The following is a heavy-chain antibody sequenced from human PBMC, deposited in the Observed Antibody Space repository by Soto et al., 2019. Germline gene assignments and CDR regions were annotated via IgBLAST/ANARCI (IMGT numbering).Heavy chain of an antibody. CDR2: ISAYNGNT. CDR1: GYTFTSYG. D-gene: IGHD3-22*01. Sequence: QVQLVQSGAEVKKPGASVKVSCKASGYTFTSYGISWVRQAPGQGLEWMGWISAYNGNTNYAQKLQGRVTMTTDTSTSKACMELRSLRSDYTAVYCCAGDLDLYDSSGYYPFDIWGQGTMVTVSS. CDR3: AGDLDLYDSSGYYPFDI. J-gene: IGHJ3*02. V-gene: IGHV1-18*01.